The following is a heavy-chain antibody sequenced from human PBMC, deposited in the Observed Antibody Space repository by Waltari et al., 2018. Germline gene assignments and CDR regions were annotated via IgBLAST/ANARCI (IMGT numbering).Heavy chain of an antibody. J-gene: IGHJ4*02. CDR3: ARVDNLQGGIDF. V-gene: IGHV4-61*02. CDR2: IYASGGT. D-gene: IGHD3-16*01. Sequence: QVQLQESGPGLVKPSQTLSLTCTVSGGSVSSGNYSWSWSRPPAGRGLEWIGRIYASGGTDYNPSLKSRVAISIDTSKNLFSLKLSSVTATDTAVYYCARVDNLQGGIDFWGQGTLVTVSS. CDR1: GGSVSSGNYS.